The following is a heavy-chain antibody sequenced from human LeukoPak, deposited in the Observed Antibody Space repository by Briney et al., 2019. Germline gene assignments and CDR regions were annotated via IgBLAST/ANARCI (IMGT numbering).Heavy chain of an antibody. V-gene: IGHV4-39*07. CDR1: GGSISTNTYY. D-gene: IGHD3-10*01. Sequence: SETLSLTCIISGGSISTNTYYWGWIRLPPGKGLEWIGEIHHRGTTYYNPSLRSRVTISVDTSKNQFSLRLTSVTAADTAVYYCARVTYNGYQHFDYWGQGNLVTVS. J-gene: IGHJ4*02. CDR3: ARVTYNGYQHFDY. CDR2: IHHRGTT.